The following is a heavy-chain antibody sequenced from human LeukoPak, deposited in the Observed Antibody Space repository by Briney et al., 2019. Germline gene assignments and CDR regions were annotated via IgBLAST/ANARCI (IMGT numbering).Heavy chain of an antibody. J-gene: IGHJ5*02. Sequence: GGSLRLSCAAPGLITDDYAIHWVRQAPGKGLEWVSLISGDGGSTFYADSVRGRFTISRDNSKNSLSLQMSSLRSEDTALYFCVRESETSAWSDHWGQGTLVTVSS. CDR2: ISGDGGST. CDR3: VRESETSAWSDH. CDR1: GLITDDYA. V-gene: IGHV3-43*02.